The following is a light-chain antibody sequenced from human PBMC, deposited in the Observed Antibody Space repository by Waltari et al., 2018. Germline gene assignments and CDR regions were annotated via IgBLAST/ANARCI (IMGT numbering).Light chain of an antibody. J-gene: IGKJ1*01. CDR3: QQYYDYLRT. Sequence: AIRMTQSPSSLSASTGARVTITCRASQSVSTYLAWYQQKPGKAPKLLIYAASTLQRGVPSRFSGSGSGTDFTLNISCLQSEDFATYYCQQYYDYLRTFGQGTKVEIK. CDR2: AAS. V-gene: IGKV1-8*01. CDR1: QSVSTY.